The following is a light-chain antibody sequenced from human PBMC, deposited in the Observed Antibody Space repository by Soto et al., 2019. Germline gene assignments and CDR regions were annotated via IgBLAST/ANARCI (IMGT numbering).Light chain of an antibody. CDR3: QQYYRSCT. CDR1: QSVTDW. V-gene: IGKV1-5*01. CDR2: DAS. J-gene: IGKJ2*02. Sequence: DIQLTQSPSTLSASVGDRVTITCRASQSVTDWLAWYQQKPGKAPKLLIYDASSLRSGVPSRFSGSGSGTEFSLTISSLQPDDSATYYCQQYYRSCTFGQGTKLDIK.